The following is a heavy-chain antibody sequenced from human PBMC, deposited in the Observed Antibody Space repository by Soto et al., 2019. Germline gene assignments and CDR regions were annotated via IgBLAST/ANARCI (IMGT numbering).Heavy chain of an antibody. V-gene: IGHV1-3*01. Sequence: ASVKVSCKASGYTFTSYARHWVRQAPGQRLEWMGWVNAGNGNTKYSQKFQGRVTITRDTSASTAYMELSSLRSEDTAVYYCARVYSSSPFDYWGQGTLVTVSS. CDR3: ARVYSSSPFDY. CDR2: VNAGNGNT. D-gene: IGHD6-13*01. CDR1: GYTFTSYA. J-gene: IGHJ4*02.